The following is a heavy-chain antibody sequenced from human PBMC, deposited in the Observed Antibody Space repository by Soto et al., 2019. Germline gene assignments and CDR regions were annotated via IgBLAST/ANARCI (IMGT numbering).Heavy chain of an antibody. Sequence: GGSLRLSCAASGFTFSSYAMSWVRQAPGKGLEWVSAISGSGGSTYYADSVKGRFTISRDNSKNTLYLQMNSLRAEDTAVYYCAKEEEIGNYDNSCYFDYWSQGTLVTVSS. D-gene: IGHD3-22*01. V-gene: IGHV3-23*01. CDR3: AKEEEIGNYDNSCYFDY. CDR1: GFTFSSYA. CDR2: ISGSGGST. J-gene: IGHJ4*02.